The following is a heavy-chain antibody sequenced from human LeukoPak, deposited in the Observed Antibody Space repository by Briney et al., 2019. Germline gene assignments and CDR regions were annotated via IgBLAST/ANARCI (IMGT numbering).Heavy chain of an antibody. D-gene: IGHD3-9*01. J-gene: IGHJ4*02. Sequence: ASVRVSCKASGYTFTSYGISWVRQAPGQGLEWMGWISAYNGNTNYAQKLQGRVTMTTDTSTSTAYMELRSLRSDDTAVYYCAREALYSHWGYDILTGYYNIWGQGTLVTVSS. CDR2: ISAYNGNT. V-gene: IGHV1-18*01. CDR1: GYTFTSYG. CDR3: AREALYSHWGYDILTGYYNI.